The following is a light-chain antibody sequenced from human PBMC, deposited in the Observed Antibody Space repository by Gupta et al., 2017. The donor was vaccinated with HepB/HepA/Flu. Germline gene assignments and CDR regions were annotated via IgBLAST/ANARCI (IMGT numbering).Light chain of an antibody. CDR1: SSDIGGYTY. CDR2: YDM. V-gene: IGLV2-8*01. Sequence: QSALTQPPSASGSPGQSLTISCTGTSSDIGGYTYVSWYQQHPGKATKPLIVYDMKRPSGVLNRFLCSSSGNNASPPTFGLQAEEEADDYCNCSEGSNTCLVFGGGTKLTVL. CDR3: NCSEGSNTCLV. J-gene: IGLJ2*01.